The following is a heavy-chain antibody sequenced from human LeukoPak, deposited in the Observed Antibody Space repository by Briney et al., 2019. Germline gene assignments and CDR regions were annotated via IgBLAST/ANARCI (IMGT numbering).Heavy chain of an antibody. Sequence: PGGSLRLSCAASGFTFSNAWMSWVRQAPGNGLEWVGRIKSKTDGGTTDYAAPVKGRFTISRDDSKNTLYLQMNSLKTEDTAVYYCTTEGELTTYYYGMDVWGKGTTVTVSS. CDR1: GFTFSNAW. J-gene: IGHJ6*04. CDR3: TTEGELTTYYYGMDV. CDR2: IKSKTDGGTT. V-gene: IGHV3-15*01. D-gene: IGHD1-7*01.